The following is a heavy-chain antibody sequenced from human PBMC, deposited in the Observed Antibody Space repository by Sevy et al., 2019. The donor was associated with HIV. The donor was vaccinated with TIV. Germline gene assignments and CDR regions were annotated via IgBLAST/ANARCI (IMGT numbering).Heavy chain of an antibody. CDR3: ASHYYDTTGYYYPLDY. Sequence: GGSLRLTCTASGFTFSTYAMYWVRQAPGKGLEWVAVISDDGNNKDYAHPVKGRFTVSRDNSKNTLYLQMYSLRAEDTAVYYCASHYYDTTGYYYPLDYWAQGTLVTVSS. CDR2: ISDDGNNK. J-gene: IGHJ4*02. D-gene: IGHD3-22*01. CDR1: GFTFSTYA. V-gene: IGHV3-30*04.